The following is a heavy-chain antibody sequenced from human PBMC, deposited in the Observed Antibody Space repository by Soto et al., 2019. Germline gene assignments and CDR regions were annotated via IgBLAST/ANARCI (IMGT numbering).Heavy chain of an antibody. V-gene: IGHV3-30-3*01. CDR3: ARENGYSYGTDYFDY. D-gene: IGHD5-18*01. Sequence: GGSPGPYWSASGFTLSNCAMHWGRQAPGKGLEWVAVISYDGSNKYDADSVKGRFTSSRDNSKNTLYLQMNSLRAEDTAVYYCARENGYSYGTDYFDYWGQGTLVTGSS. J-gene: IGHJ4*02. CDR1: GFTLSNCA. CDR2: ISYDGSNK.